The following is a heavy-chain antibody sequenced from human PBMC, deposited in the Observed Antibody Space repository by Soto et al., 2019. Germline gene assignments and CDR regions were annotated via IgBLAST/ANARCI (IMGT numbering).Heavy chain of an antibody. V-gene: IGHV1-46*03. CDR1: GYTFTGYY. CDR2: INPNSGST. J-gene: IGHJ4*02. D-gene: IGHD2-2*01. Sequence: ASVKVSCKASGYTFTGYYMHWVRQAPGQGLEWMGRINPNSGSTSYAQKFQGRVTMTRDTSTSTVYMELSSLRSEDTAVYYCASGRSTSRYFDYWGQGTLVTVSS. CDR3: ASGRSTSRYFDY.